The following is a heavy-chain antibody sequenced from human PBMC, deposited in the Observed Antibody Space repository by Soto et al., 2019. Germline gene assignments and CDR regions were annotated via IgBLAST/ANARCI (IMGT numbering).Heavy chain of an antibody. D-gene: IGHD6-13*01. V-gene: IGHV3-7*01. Sequence: GGSLRLSCAASGFTFSSYWMSWIRQAPGKGLGWVANRQQDGSEKYYDDSMTGRFTNSRDNTKNSLYLQMQSLRAEDTAVYYCARDITFAVAANLLYYYYYYGMDVWGQGTKVTVSS. CDR1: GFTFSSYW. CDR2: RQQDGSEK. CDR3: ARDITFAVAANLLYYYYYYGMDV. J-gene: IGHJ6*02.